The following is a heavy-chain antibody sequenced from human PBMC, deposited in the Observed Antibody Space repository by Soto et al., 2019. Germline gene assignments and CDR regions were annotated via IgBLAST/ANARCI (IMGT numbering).Heavy chain of an antibody. J-gene: IGHJ4*02. V-gene: IGHV1-2*07. CDR3: ARAVSSSEWQLPY. CDR1: GYTFIDYY. CDR2: ISPHNGGT. D-gene: IGHD2-15*01. Sequence: ASVKVSCKTSGYTFIDYYLHWVRQAPGQGLEWMGWISPHNGGTNYVHRFQGRVTMTRDTSISTAYMELTRLTSDDTAVYYCARAVSSSEWQLPYWGQGNLVTVSS.